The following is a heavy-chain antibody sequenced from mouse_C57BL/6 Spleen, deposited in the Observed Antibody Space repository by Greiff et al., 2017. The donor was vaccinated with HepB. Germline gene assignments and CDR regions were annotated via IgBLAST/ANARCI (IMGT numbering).Heavy chain of an antibody. D-gene: IGHD3-2*02. V-gene: IGHV1-47*01. CDR2: FHPYNDDT. Sequence: QVHVKQSGAELVKPGASVKMSCKASGYTFTTYPIEWLKQNHGKSLEWIGNFHPYNDDTKYNEKFKGKATLTVEKSSSTVYLELSRLTSDDSAVYYCARGGLRLRSFDYWGQGTTLTVSS. CDR1: GYTFTTYP. J-gene: IGHJ2*01. CDR3: ARGGLRLRSFDY.